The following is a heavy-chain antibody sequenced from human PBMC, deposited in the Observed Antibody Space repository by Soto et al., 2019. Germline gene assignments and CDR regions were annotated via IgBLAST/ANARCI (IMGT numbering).Heavy chain of an antibody. CDR1: SGYIFTTNW. CDR3: ARKPDVATAKVGGGYVFDV. J-gene: IGHJ3*01. CDR2: ISHSGSP. Sequence: QVQLQESGPGLVKPSGTLSLTCAASSGYIFTTNWWSWVRQSPGRGLQWIGDISHSGSPKYNPSLKSRVSISIDKTKDSFSLNLSSVTAADTAVYYCARKPDVATAKVGGGYVFDVWGQGTMVTVSS. D-gene: IGHD3-16*01. V-gene: IGHV4-4*02.